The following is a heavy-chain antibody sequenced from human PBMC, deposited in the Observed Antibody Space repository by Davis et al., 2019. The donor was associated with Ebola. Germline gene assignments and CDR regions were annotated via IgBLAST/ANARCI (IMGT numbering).Heavy chain of an antibody. D-gene: IGHD2-15*01. V-gene: IGHV4-4*07. CDR3: AIDRCSGGSCYFLYSYYGMDV. CDR2: IYSSGNT. CDR1: GFAIRSGYY. J-gene: IGHJ6*02. Sequence: PSETLSLTCAVSGFAIRSGYYWSWIRQPAGKALEWIGRIYSSGNTNYNPSLESRVTMSVDTSKNQVSLKWKSVTAADTAVYYCAIDRCSGGSCYFLYSYYGMDVWGQGTTVTVSS.